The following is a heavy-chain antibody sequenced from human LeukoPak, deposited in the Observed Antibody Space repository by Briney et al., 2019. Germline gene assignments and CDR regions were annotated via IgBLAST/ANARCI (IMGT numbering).Heavy chain of an antibody. J-gene: IGHJ2*01. D-gene: IGHD4-23*01. CDR1: GYTFTSYG. V-gene: IGHV1-2*02. CDR3: ARGGDGVTYGGTDYWYFDL. Sequence: ASVKVSCKASGYTFTSYGISWVRQAPGQGLEWMGWISPNSGGTNYAQKFQGRVTMTRDTSISTAYMELSSLRSEDTAVYYCARGGDGVTYGGTDYWYFDLWGRGTLVTVSS. CDR2: ISPNSGGT.